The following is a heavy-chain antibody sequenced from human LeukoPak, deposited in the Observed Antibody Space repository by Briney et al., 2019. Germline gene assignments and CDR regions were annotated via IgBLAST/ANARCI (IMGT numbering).Heavy chain of an antibody. CDR1: GGSISSGSYY. CDR3: ARGPRFHTSGNFDY. J-gene: IGHJ4*02. D-gene: IGHD1-26*01. CDR2: IYASGST. Sequence: SQTLSLTCTVSGGSISSGSYYWSWIRQPAGKGLEWIGRIYASGSTNYNPSLMSRVSMSVDTSRNEFSLKLNSVTAADTAVYYCARGPRFHTSGNFDYWGQGTLVTVSS. V-gene: IGHV4-61*02.